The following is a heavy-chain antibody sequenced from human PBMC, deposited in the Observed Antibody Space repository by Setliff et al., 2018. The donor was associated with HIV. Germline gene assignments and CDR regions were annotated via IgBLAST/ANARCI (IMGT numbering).Heavy chain of an antibody. D-gene: IGHD5-18*01. CDR2: IYTSGST. CDR1: GGSISSGSYY. Sequence: PSETLSLTCTVSGGSISSGSYYWSWIRQPAGKGLEWIGHIYTSGSTNHNPSLKSRVTISVDTSKNQFSLKLSSVTAADTAVYYCARATSAGYSYGYRFRGAFDIWGQGTMVTVSS. J-gene: IGHJ3*02. CDR3: ARATSAGYSYGYRFRGAFDI. V-gene: IGHV4-61*09.